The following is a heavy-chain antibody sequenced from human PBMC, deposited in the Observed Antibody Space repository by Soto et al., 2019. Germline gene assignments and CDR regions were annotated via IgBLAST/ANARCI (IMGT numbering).Heavy chain of an antibody. CDR1: GFTFSTYS. CDR2: ITTSSSYR. V-gene: IGHV3-21*01. J-gene: IGHJ4*02. D-gene: IGHD2-15*01. CDR3: ARDLGVALATLTLDF. Sequence: GSLRLSCAASGFTFSTYSMNWVRQAPGKGLEWVSDITTSSSYRFYADSVKGRFTISRDDAKNSLYLQMNSLRAEDTGVYYCARDLGVALATLTLDFWGQGTLVTVSS.